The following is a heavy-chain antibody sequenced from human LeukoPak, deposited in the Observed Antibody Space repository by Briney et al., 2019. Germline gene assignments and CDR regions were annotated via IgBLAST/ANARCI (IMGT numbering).Heavy chain of an antibody. V-gene: IGHV4-34*01. Sequence: PSETLSLTCAVYGGSFSGYYWSWIRQPPGKGLEWIGEINHSGSTNYNPSLKSRVTISVDTSKNQFSLKLSSVTAADTAVYYCARSLILTGYAFDIWGQGTMVTVSS. J-gene: IGHJ3*02. CDR1: GGSFSGYY. D-gene: IGHD3-9*01. CDR2: INHSGST. CDR3: ARSLILTGYAFDI.